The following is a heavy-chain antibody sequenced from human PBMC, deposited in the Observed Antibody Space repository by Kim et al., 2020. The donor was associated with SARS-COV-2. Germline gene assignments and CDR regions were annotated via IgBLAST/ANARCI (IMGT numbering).Heavy chain of an antibody. Sequence: GGSLRLSCAAFGFTFSSYGMHWVRQAPGKGLEWVAVIWYDGSNKYYADSVKGRFTISRDNSKNTLYLQMNSLRAEDTAVYYCARERDYGDAFDYWGQGTLVTVSS. CDR1: GFTFSSYG. D-gene: IGHD4-17*01. CDR3: ARERDYGDAFDY. CDR2: IWYDGSNK. J-gene: IGHJ4*02. V-gene: IGHV3-33*01.